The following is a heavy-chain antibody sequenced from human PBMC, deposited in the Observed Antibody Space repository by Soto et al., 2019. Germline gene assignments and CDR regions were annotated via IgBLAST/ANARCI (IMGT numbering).Heavy chain of an antibody. D-gene: IGHD5-18*01. CDR2: MSGTGGSP. CDR3: AKDQAAIVSILDY. Sequence: GGSLRLSCAASGFTFSSYAMSWVRQAPGKGLEWVSGMSGTGGSPYYADSVKGRLSISRDNSKKTPYLQMNSLRAEDTAIYYCAKDQAAIVSILDYWGQGALVTVSS. CDR1: GFTFSSYA. J-gene: IGHJ4*02. V-gene: IGHV3-23*01.